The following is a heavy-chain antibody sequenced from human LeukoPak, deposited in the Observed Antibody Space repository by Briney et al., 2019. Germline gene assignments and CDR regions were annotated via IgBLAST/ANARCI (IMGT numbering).Heavy chain of an antibody. D-gene: IGHD3-22*01. V-gene: IGHV3-74*01. J-gene: IGHJ4*02. CDR2: INSDGSST. Sequence: PGGSLRLSCAASGFTFSSYWMHWVRQAPGKGLVWVSRINSDGSSTSYADSVKGRFTIFRDNAKNTLYLQMNSLRAEDTAVYYCARDGHYYDSSGYYSVSGFDYWGQGTLVTVSS. CDR1: GFTFSSYW. CDR3: ARDGHYYDSSGYYSVSGFDY.